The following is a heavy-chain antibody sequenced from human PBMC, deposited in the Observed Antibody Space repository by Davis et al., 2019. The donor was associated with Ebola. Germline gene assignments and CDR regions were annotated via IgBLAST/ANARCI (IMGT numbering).Heavy chain of an antibody. Sequence: ASVKVSCKASGYTFTGYYMHWVRQAPGQGLEWMGWINPNSGGTNYAQKFQGWVTMTRDTSISTAYMELSRLRSDDTAVYYCARGLNVKLYSSGWYPPYHYYGMDVWGQGTTVTVSS. CDR1: GYTFTGYY. CDR2: INPNSGGT. D-gene: IGHD6-19*01. V-gene: IGHV1-2*04. CDR3: ARGLNVKLYSSGWYPPYHYYGMDV. J-gene: IGHJ6*02.